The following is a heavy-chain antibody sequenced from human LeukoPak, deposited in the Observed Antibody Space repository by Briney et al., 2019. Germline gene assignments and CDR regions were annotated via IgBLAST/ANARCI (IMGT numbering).Heavy chain of an antibody. D-gene: IGHD3-9*01. Sequence: PGGSLRLSCAASEFTFSSYSMNWVRQAPGKGLEWVSAISGSGGSTYYADSVKGRFTISRDNSKNTLYLQMNSLRAEDTAVYYCAKQVLRYFDWLAGEDYWGQGTLVTVSS. CDR3: AKQVLRYFDWLAGEDY. V-gene: IGHV3-23*01. CDR1: EFTFSSYS. CDR2: ISGSGGST. J-gene: IGHJ4*02.